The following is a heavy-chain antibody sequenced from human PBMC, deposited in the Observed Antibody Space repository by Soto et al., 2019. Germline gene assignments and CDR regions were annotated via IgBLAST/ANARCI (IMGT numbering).Heavy chain of an antibody. CDR3: ASEVVPAAILYQPSYGMDV. D-gene: IGHD2-2*01. Sequence: PGGSLRLSCAASGFTFSSYSMNWVRQAPGKGLEWVSSISSSSSYIYYADSVKGRLTISRDNAKNSLYLQMNSLRAEDTAVYYCASEVVPAAILYQPSYGMDVWGQGTTVTVSS. CDR2: ISSSSSYI. CDR1: GFTFSSYS. V-gene: IGHV3-21*01. J-gene: IGHJ6*02.